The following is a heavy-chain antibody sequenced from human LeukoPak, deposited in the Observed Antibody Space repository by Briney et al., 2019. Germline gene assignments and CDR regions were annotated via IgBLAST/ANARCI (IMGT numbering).Heavy chain of an antibody. CDR3: ARRAAAGTRAFDP. CDR1: GGSISSGGYY. D-gene: IGHD6-13*01. CDR2: IYYSGST. V-gene: IGHV4-31*03. Sequence: PSETLSLTCTVSGGSISSGGYYWSWIRQHPGKGLEWIGYIYYSGSTYYNPSLKSRVTISVDTSKNQFSLKLSSVTAADTAVYYCARRAAAGTRAFDPWGQGTLVTVSS. J-gene: IGHJ5*02.